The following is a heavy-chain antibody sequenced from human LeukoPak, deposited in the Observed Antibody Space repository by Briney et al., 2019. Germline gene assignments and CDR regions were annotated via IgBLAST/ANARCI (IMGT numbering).Heavy chain of an antibody. CDR3: ARLGYYDFWSGYATYYFDY. CDR1: GGSISSYY. D-gene: IGHD3-3*01. J-gene: IGHJ4*02. Sequence: MSSETLSLTCTVSGGSISSYYWSWIRQPPGKGLEWIGYIYYSGSTNYNPSLKSRVTISVDTSKNQFSLKLSSVTAADTAVYYRARLGYYDFWSGYATYYFDYWGQGTLVTVSS. CDR2: IYYSGST. V-gene: IGHV4-59*08.